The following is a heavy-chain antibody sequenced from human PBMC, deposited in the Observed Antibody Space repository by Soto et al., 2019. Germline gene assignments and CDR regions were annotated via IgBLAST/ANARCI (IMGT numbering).Heavy chain of an antibody. D-gene: IGHD2-15*01. CDR1: GFTFSSYG. V-gene: IGHV3-30*18. Sequence: QVQLVESGGGVVQPGRSLRLSCAASGFTFSSYGMHWVRQAPGKGLEWVAVISYDGSNKYYADSVKGRFTISRDNSKNTLDLQMNSLRAEDTAVYYCAKEPYSVPLDYWGQGTLVTVSS. CDR3: AKEPYSVPLDY. CDR2: ISYDGSNK. J-gene: IGHJ4*02.